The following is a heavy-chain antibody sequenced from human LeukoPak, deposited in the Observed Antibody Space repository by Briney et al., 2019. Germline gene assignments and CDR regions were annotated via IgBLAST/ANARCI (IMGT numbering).Heavy chain of an antibody. Sequence: SETLSLTCAAYGGSFSGYYWSWIRQPPGKGLEWIGEINHSGSTNYNPSLKSRVTISVHTSKNQFSLKLSSVAAADTAVYYCARGWKRWLQLASFDYWGQGTLVTVCS. CDR3: ARGWKRWLQLASFDY. V-gene: IGHV4-34*01. D-gene: IGHD5-24*01. CDR2: INHSGST. J-gene: IGHJ4*02. CDR1: GGSFSGYY.